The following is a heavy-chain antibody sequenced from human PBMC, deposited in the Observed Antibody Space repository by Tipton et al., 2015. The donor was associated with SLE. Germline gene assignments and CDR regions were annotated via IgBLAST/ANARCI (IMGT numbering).Heavy chain of an antibody. CDR3: AGGWQDYCSGGTCYALDY. CDR1: GDTISDHY. Sequence: TLSLTCTVSGDTISDHYWSWIRQPPGKGLEWIGYISYSGSTSYKPSLESRVTISVDRAKNQFSLKLRSVTAADTAVYYCAGGWQDYCSGGTCYALDYWGQGTLVTVSS. V-gene: IGHV4-59*11. CDR2: ISYSGST. D-gene: IGHD2-15*01. J-gene: IGHJ4*02.